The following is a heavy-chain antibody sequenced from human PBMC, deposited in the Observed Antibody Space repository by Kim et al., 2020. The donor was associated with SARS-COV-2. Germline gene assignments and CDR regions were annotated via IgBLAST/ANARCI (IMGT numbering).Heavy chain of an antibody. CDR1: GGSISSGGYY. D-gene: IGHD3-22*01. V-gene: IGHV4-31*03. CDR3: ARARITMIVVVNAFDI. J-gene: IGHJ3*02. CDR2: IYYSGST. Sequence: SETLSLTCTVSGGSISSGGYYWSWILQHPGKGLEWIGYIYYSGSTYYNPSLKSRVTISVDTSKNQFSLKLSSVTAADTAVYYCARARITMIVVVNAFDIWGQGTMVTVSS.